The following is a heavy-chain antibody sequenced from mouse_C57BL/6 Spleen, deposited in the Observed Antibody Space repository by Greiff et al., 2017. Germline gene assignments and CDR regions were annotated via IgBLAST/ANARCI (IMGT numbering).Heavy chain of an antibody. CDR3: EREIYYDYNYAMDY. D-gene: IGHD2-4*01. J-gene: IGHJ4*01. Sequence: EVKLQESGPGLVKPSQSLSLTCSVTGYSITSGYYWNWIRQFPGNKLEWMGYISYDGSTNYNPSLKNRISITRDTSKNQFVLKVKSVNTEDTATYYCEREIYYDYNYAMDYWGQGTSVTVSS. CDR2: ISYDGST. CDR1: GYSITSGYY. V-gene: IGHV3-6*01.